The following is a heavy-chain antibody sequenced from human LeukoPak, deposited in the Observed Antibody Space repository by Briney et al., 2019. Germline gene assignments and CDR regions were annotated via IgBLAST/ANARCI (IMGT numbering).Heavy chain of an antibody. J-gene: IGHJ4*02. CDR1: GYTFTGYY. CDR2: INPSSGGT. Sequence: EASVKVSCKASGYTFTGYYMHWVRQAPGQGLEWMGWINPSSGGTNYAQKFQGRVTMTRDRSISTAYMELSRLRSDDTAVYYCARDLKYYYGSGTFYFDSWGQGTLVTVSS. CDR3: ARDLKYYYGSGTFYFDS. D-gene: IGHD3-10*01. V-gene: IGHV1-2*02.